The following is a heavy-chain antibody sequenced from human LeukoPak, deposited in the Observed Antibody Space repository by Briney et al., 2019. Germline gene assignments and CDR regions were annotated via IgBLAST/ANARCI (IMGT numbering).Heavy chain of an antibody. CDR2: IIPIFGTA. CDR1: GYTFTSHD. CDR3: AYCSSTSCYSNAFDI. V-gene: IGHV1-69*13. J-gene: IGHJ3*02. Sequence: ASVKVSCKASGYTFTSHDIIWVRQAPGQGLEWMGGIIPIFGTANYAQKFQGRVTITADESTSTAYMELSSLRSEDTAVYYCAYCSSTSCYSNAFDIWGQGTMVTVSS. D-gene: IGHD2-2*01.